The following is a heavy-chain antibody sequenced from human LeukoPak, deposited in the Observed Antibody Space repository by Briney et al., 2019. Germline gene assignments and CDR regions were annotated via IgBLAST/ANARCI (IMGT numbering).Heavy chain of an antibody. J-gene: IGHJ4*02. Sequence: HSQTLSLTCTVSGGSLSSGSYYWSWIRQPAGKGLEWIGRIYTSGSTNYNPSLKSRVTISVDTSKNQFSLKLSSVTAPDTAVYYCARDDCSSTSCYNDYWGQGTLVTVSS. CDR1: GGSLSSGSYY. V-gene: IGHV4-61*02. CDR2: IYTSGST. CDR3: ARDDCSSTSCYNDY. D-gene: IGHD2-2*02.